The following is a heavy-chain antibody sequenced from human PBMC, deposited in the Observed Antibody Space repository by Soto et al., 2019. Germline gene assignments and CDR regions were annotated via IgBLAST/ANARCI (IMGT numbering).Heavy chain of an antibody. Sequence: ESGGGVVQPGRSLRLSCAASGFTFSSYGMHWVRQAPGKGLEWVAVIWYDGSNKYYADSVKGRFTISRDNSKNTLYLQMNSLRAEDTAVYYCARDPGEQWLTKGAFDIWGQGTMVTVSS. CDR3: ARDPGEQWLTKGAFDI. CDR1: GFTFSSYG. V-gene: IGHV3-33*01. D-gene: IGHD6-19*01. J-gene: IGHJ3*02. CDR2: IWYDGSNK.